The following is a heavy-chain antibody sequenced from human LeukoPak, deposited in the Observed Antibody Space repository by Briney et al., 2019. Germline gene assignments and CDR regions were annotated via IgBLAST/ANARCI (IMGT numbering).Heavy chain of an antibody. V-gene: IGHV1-18*01. CDR1: GYTFSSYG. J-gene: IGHJ4*02. Sequence: ASVKVPCKGSGYTFSSYGISWVRQAPGQGLEWMGWISGHNGNTNYVQKLQGRVTMTTDTSTSTAYMELRSLRSDDTAVYYCARLGCSSGWYEFDYWGQGTLVTVSS. CDR2: ISGHNGNT. CDR3: ARLGCSSGWYEFDY. D-gene: IGHD6-19*01.